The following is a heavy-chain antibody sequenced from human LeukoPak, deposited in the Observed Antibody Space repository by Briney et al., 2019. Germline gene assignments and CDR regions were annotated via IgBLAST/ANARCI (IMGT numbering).Heavy chain of an antibody. V-gene: IGHV1-18*01. CDR3: ARDLGEGAQRDLDF. CDR2: INTYNGNT. D-gene: IGHD1-26*01. Sequence: ASVKVSCKTSGYRFSDYVISWVRQAPGQGLQWMGWINTYNGNTEYAQSLQGRATMTIDTATATAYLEVRSLISDDTAVYYCARDLGEGAQRDLDFWGQGTLVTVSS. J-gene: IGHJ4*02. CDR1: GYRFSDYV.